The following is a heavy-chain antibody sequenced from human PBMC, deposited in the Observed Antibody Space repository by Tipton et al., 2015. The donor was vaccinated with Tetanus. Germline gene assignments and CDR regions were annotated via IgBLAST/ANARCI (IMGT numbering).Heavy chain of an antibody. V-gene: IGHV3-33*05. D-gene: IGHD2-15*01. CDR1: GFNVSVYG. CDR2: ISSIRGHQ. CDR3: AREADCSGGSCFSGDFDN. J-gene: IGHJ4*02. Sequence: SLRLSCEVSGFNVSVYGMHWVRQAPGRGLEWVSVISSIRGHQHYADSVKGRFTISRDNSKNILYLQMNSLRAEDTAVYYCAREADCSGGSCFSGDFDNWGQGTQVTVSS.